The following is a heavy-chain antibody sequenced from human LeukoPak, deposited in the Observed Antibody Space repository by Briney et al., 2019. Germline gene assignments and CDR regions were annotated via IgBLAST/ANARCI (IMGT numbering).Heavy chain of an antibody. CDR1: GDSVSSNTAA. CDR2: TYYRSKWYY. V-gene: IGHV6-1*01. J-gene: IGHJ6*02. CDR3: VRDWRLAPGNEYYYYYGMDV. D-gene: IGHD6-19*01. Sequence: SQTLSLTCAISGDSVSSNTAAWNWIRQSPSRGLEWLGRTYYRSKWYYDYAASVISRITINPDTSKNQFSLQLNSVTPEDTAVYYCVRDWRLAPGNEYYYYYGMDVWGQGTTVTVSS.